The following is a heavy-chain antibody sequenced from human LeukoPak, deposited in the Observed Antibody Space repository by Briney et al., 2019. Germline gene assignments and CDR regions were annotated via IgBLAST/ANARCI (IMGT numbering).Heavy chain of an antibody. Sequence: KPSETLSLTCTVSGGSISSYYWSWIWQPPGKGLEWIGYIYYSGSTNYNPSLKSRVTISVDTSKNQFSLKLSSVTAADTAVYYCARDLWFGEYYYYGMDVWGKGTTVTVSS. D-gene: IGHD3-10*01. J-gene: IGHJ6*04. CDR2: IYYSGST. CDR1: GGSISSYY. V-gene: IGHV4-59*01. CDR3: ARDLWFGEYYYYGMDV.